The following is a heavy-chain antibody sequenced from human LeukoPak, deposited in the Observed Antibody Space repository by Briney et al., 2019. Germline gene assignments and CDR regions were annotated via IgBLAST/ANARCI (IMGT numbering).Heavy chain of an antibody. Sequence: GGSLRLSCAASGFTVSSNYMSWVRQAPGKGLEWVSVIYSGGSTYYADSVKGRFTISRHNSNNTLYLQMNSLRAEDTAVYYCAEASIAALFHYWGQGTLVTVSS. CDR1: GFTVSSNY. J-gene: IGHJ4*02. CDR3: AEASIAALFHY. V-gene: IGHV3-53*04. CDR2: IYSGGST. D-gene: IGHD6-6*01.